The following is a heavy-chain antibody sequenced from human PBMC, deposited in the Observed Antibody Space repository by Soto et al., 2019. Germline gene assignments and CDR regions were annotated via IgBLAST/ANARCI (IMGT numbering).Heavy chain of an antibody. CDR2: IYWDDDK. D-gene: IGHD6-13*01. CDR3: AHGGRQLEEDDAFDI. J-gene: IGHJ3*02. CDR1: GFSLSTSGVG. V-gene: IGHV2-5*02. Sequence: QITLKESGPTLVKPTQTLTLTCTFSGFSLSTSGVGVGWIRQPPGKALEWLALIYWDDDKRYSPSLKSRLTITKETSKRQVVLTMTNMDPVDTATYYCAHGGRQLEEDDAFDIWGQGTMVTVSS.